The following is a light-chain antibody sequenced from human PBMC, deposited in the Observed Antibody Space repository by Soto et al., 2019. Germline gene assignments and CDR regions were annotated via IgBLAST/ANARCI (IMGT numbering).Light chain of an antibody. Sequence: EIVLTQSPGTLALSLGDGATLCCRASQTVNRNYLAWYHQKPGQPPRLLIYGVSNRATGVPDRFSGGGSGTEFTLTIVSLEPDDFGTYYCQQYIDSPRTFGQGTRVEVK. CDR3: QQYIDSPRT. J-gene: IGKJ1*01. V-gene: IGKV3-20*01. CDR2: GVS. CDR1: QTVNRNY.